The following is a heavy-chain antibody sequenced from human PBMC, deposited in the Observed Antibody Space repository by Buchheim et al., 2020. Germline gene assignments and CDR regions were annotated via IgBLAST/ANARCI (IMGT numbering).Heavy chain of an antibody. D-gene: IGHD1-1*01. CDR1: GFTFNNYA. Sequence: QVQLVESGGGVVQPGTSLRLSCAASGFTFNNYAMHWVRQAPGKGLEWVAVLSYDGTIKYYAESVTGRFTIPRDNSKSTLYLQMNSLRIEYTAVYFCARDWGWNFEYWGQGTL. CDR3: ARDWGWNFEY. CDR2: LSYDGTIK. V-gene: IGHV3-30*04. J-gene: IGHJ4*02.